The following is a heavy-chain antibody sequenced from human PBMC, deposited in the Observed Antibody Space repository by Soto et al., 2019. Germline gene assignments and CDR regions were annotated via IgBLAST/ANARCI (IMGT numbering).Heavy chain of an antibody. CDR1: GFTFSIYA. V-gene: IGHV3-23*01. CDR2: ISGSGGST. Sequence: PGGSLRLSCAASGFTFSIYAMSWFRQAPGKGLEWVSAISGSGGSTYYADSVKGRFTISRDNSKNTLYLQMNSLRAEDTAVYYCAKSGHYYYYGMDVWGQGTTVTVS. CDR3: AKSGHYYYYGMDV. D-gene: IGHD3-10*01. J-gene: IGHJ6*02.